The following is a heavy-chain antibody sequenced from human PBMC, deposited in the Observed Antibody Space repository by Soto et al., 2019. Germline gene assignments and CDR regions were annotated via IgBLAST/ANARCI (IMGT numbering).Heavy chain of an antibody. D-gene: IGHD2-15*01. CDR1: GVSLTSGTYY. V-gene: IGHV4-31*03. CDR3: AIPDAVVVIAEAPIDY. Sequence: SETLSLTCSVSGVSLTSGTYYRSWIRQHPGKGLEWIGYIFYSGSTDYNPSLKSRVNISVDTSKNQFSLKLSSVTAADTAVYYCAIPDAVVVIAEAPIDYWGQGTLVTVS. CDR2: IFYSGST. J-gene: IGHJ4*02.